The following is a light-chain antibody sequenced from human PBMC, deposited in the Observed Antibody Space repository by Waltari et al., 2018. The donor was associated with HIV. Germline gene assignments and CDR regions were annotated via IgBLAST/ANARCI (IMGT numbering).Light chain of an antibody. J-gene: IGLJ2*01. V-gene: IGLV3-1*01. CDR3: QAWDTRNVV. Sequence: SYELTQPPSVSVSPGQTASITCSXDKXDDKXAYWYQQKPGQSPVLIIYQDTKRPSGIPERFSGSNSGNTATLTISGTQAMDEADYYCQAWDTRNVVFGGGTKLTVL. CDR2: QDT. CDR1: KXDDKX.